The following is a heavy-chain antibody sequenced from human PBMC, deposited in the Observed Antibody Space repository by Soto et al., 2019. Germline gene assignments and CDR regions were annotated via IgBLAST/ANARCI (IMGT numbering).Heavy chain of an antibody. CDR2: ISYDGSNK. CDR3: ATQQLGGHYCDC. V-gene: IGHV3-30-3*01. D-gene: IGHD6-13*01. J-gene: IGHJ4*02. Sequence: GGSLRLSCAASGFTISSYAKHWVRQAPGKGLEWVAVISYDGSNKYYADSVKGRFTISRDNSKNTLYLQMNSLRAEDTALYYCATQQLGGHYCDCWGQGTLGTVSS. CDR1: GFTISSYA.